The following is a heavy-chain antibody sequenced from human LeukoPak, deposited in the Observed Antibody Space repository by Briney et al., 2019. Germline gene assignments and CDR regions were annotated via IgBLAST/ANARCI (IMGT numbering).Heavy chain of an antibody. CDR2: IYYTGNT. CDR1: GGSISTFY. V-gene: IGHV4-59*01. CDR3: ARVQSADYDRAFDI. D-gene: IGHD3-10*02. J-gene: IGHJ3*02. Sequence: SETLSLTCTVSGGSISTFYWNWIRQPPGKGLVWIGYIYYTGNTNYNPSLKSRVTISLDTSKNQFSLKLSSVTAADTAVYYCARVQSADYDRAFDIWGQGTLVTVSS.